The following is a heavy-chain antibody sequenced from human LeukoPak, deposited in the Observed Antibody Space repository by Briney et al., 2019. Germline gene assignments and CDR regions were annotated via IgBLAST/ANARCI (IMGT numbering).Heavy chain of an antibody. V-gene: IGHV3-7*03. Sequence: AGGSLRLSCAASGFTFSSYWMSWVRQAPGKGLEWVATIRQDGSQKYYVDSVKGRFTISRDNAKNSLYLQMNSLRAEDTAVYYCAKDQFRVHSWGQGTLVTVSS. CDR3: AKDQFRVHS. D-gene: IGHD1-1*01. J-gene: IGHJ4*02. CDR1: GFTFSSYW. CDR2: IRQDGSQK.